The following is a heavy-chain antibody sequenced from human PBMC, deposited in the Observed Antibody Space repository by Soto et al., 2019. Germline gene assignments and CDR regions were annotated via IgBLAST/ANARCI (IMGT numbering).Heavy chain of an antibody. CDR1: GFTFSSYS. CDR3: VRVLRLLRYFDGLIHGRHV. Sequence: GGSLRLSCAPSGFTFSSYSMNWFRQAPGKGLEWVSYISSSSSTIYYADSVKGRFTISRDNAKNSLYLQMNSLRDEDTDVYYCVRVLRLLRYFDGLIHGRHVWGQGPTVTVSS. V-gene: IGHV3-48*02. J-gene: IGHJ6*02. CDR2: ISSSSSTI. D-gene: IGHD3-9*01.